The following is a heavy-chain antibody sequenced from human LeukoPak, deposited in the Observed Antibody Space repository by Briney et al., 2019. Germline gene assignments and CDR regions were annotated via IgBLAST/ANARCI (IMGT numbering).Heavy chain of an antibody. CDR3: AKGSYYYDSSGYDDAFDI. CDR2: ISGSGGST. V-gene: IGHV3-23*01. CDR1: GFTFSDYW. D-gene: IGHD3-22*01. J-gene: IGHJ3*02. Sequence: PGGSLRLSCAASGFTFSDYWMHWVRQAPGKGLEWVSAISGSGGSTYYADSVKGRFAISRDNSKNTLYLQMNSLRAEDTAVYYCAKGSYYYDSSGYDDAFDIWGQGTMVTVSS.